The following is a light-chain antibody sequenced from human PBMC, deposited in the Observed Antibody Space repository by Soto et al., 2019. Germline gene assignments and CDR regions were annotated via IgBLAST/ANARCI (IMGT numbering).Light chain of an antibody. V-gene: IGLV1-44*01. CDR3: AAWHDSLNGPV. Sequence: QSVLTQPPSASGTPGQRVAISCSGGSSNIGGNPVNWYQQLPGTAPKLLIYNNNQRPSGVPDRFSGSKSGTSASLAISGLQSEDEADYYCAAWHDSLNGPVFGGGTKVTVL. CDR1: SSNIGGNP. J-gene: IGLJ3*02. CDR2: NNN.